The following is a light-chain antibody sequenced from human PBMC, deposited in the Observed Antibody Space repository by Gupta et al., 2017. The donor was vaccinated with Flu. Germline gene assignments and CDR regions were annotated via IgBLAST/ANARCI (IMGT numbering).Light chain of an antibody. Sequence: SYVLTQPPSVSVAPGQTARVTCGGNNIGSKSVHWYQQKPGQAPVLVVNDDSDRPSGIPERFSGSNSGNTATLTISRVEAGDEADYYCQVWDTSRDQGVFGGGTKLTVL. CDR3: QVWDTSRDQGV. V-gene: IGLV3-21*02. CDR2: DDS. J-gene: IGLJ3*02. CDR1: NIGSKS.